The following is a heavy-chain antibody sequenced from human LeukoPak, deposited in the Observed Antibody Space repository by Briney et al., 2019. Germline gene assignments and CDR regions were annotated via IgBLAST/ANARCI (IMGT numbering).Heavy chain of an antibody. CDR3: ARAASRPRPHYYYMDV. CDR1: GFTFSDYY. J-gene: IGHJ6*03. V-gene: IGHV3-11*01. D-gene: IGHD2-15*01. Sequence: TGGSLRLSCAASGFTFSDYYMSWIRQAPGKGLEWVSYISSSGSTIYYADSVKGRFTISKDNAKNSLYLQMNSLRAEDTAVYYCARAASRPRPHYYYMDVWGKGTTVTVSS. CDR2: ISSSGSTI.